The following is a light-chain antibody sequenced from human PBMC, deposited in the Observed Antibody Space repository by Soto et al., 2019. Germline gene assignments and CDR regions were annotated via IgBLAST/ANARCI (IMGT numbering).Light chain of an antibody. Sequence: QSALTQPASLSGSPGQSITISCSGTSCDIGAYNLVSWYQQLPGKAPKLLIYEVSSRPSGISYRFSGSKSGTTASLTISSLLPEDEADYYCSAYTSRSTLVFGGGTKLTVL. CDR1: SCDIGAYNL. J-gene: IGLJ2*01. V-gene: IGLV2-14*01. CDR2: EVS. CDR3: SAYTSRSTLV.